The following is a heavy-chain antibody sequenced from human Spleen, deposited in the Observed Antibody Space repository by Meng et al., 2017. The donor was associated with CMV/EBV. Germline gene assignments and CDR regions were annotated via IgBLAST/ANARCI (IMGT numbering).Heavy chain of an antibody. CDR2: ISTSSNYM. Sequence: GESLKISCAASGFTFSGYNMNWVRQAPGKGLEWVSSISTSSNYMYYADSVKGRFTISRDNAENSLYLQMNSLRAEDTAVYYCARDNKGYYGSGSYGMDVWGQGTTVTVSS. V-gene: IGHV3-21*01. J-gene: IGHJ6*02. CDR3: ARDNKGYYGSGSYGMDV. CDR1: GFTFSGYN. D-gene: IGHD3-10*01.